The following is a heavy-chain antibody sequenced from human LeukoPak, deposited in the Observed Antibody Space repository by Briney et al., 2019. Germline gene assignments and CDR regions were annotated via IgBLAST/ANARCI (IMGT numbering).Heavy chain of an antibody. D-gene: IGHD6-13*01. Sequence: NASETLSLTCAVYGGSFGGYYWSWIRQPPGKGLEWIGEINHSGSTNYNPSLKSRVTISVDTSKNQFSLKLSSVTAADTAVYYCARRWTTDGAAAGTNPFDYWGQGTLVTVSS. CDR3: ARRWTTDGAAAGTNPFDY. CDR1: GGSFGGYY. J-gene: IGHJ4*02. V-gene: IGHV4-34*01. CDR2: INHSGST.